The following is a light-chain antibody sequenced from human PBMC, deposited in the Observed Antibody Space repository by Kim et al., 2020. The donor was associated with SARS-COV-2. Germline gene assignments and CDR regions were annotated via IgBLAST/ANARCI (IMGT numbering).Light chain of an antibody. Sequence: GQSVTISWTGTSSDVGGNNYVSWYQQHPGKAPKFMIYEVSKRPSGVPDRFSGSKSGNTASLTVSGLQAEDEADYYCSSYAGSNNWVFGGGTQLTVL. CDR1: SSDVGGNNY. V-gene: IGLV2-8*01. J-gene: IGLJ3*02. CDR2: EVS. CDR3: SSYAGSNNWV.